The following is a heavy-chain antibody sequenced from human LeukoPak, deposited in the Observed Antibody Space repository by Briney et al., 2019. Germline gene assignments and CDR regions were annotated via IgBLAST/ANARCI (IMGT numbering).Heavy chain of an antibody. Sequence: GGSLRLSCVASGFIFSDHPFHWVRQSPDKGLEWVALIGSDGTKKYYADSVQGRFTVSRENSKNTLFLQMNTLRADDTAVYFCARQMTSTRLFDSSGRGTLVTVSS. D-gene: IGHD5/OR15-5a*01. CDR3: ARQMTSTRLFDS. V-gene: IGHV3-30*04. J-gene: IGHJ4*02. CDR1: GFIFSDHP. CDR2: IGSDGTKK.